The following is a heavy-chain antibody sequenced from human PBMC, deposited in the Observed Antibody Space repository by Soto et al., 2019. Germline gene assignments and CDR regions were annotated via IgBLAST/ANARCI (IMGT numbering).Heavy chain of an antibody. V-gene: IGHV3-33*01. Sequence: QVQLVESGGGVVQPGRSLRLSCAASGFTFSNYGMHWVRQAPGQGLEWVALIWYDGSNTYYADSVKGRFTISRDNSKNALSLQMNSLRAEDTAVYYCARFFDCSDASCRPWDAFDIWGQGTMVTVSS. J-gene: IGHJ3*02. CDR1: GFTFSNYG. CDR3: ARFFDCSDASCRPWDAFDI. CDR2: IWYDGSNT. D-gene: IGHD2-15*01.